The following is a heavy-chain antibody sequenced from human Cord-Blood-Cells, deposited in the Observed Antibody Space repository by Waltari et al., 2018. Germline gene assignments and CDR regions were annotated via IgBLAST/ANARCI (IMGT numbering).Heavy chain of an antibody. D-gene: IGHD3-9*01. CDR2: IWYDESNK. J-gene: IGHJ4*02. Sequence: QVQLVESGGGVVQPGRSLRLSCAASGFTFSSYGMHWVRQAPGKGLELLAVIWYDESNKYYADAVKGRFTISRDNSKNTLYLQMNSLRAEDTAVYYCAREVEYDILTGYYRGIDYWGQGTLVTVSS. CDR1: GFTFSSYG. V-gene: IGHV3-33*01. CDR3: AREVEYDILTGYYRGIDY.